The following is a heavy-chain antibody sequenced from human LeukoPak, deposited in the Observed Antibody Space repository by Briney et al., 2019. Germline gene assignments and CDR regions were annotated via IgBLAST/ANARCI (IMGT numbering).Heavy chain of an antibody. CDR1: CGFISGSY. J-gene: IGHJ4*02. V-gene: IGHV4-4*07. CDR3: AKGPSGSYGFDY. Sequence: SETLSLTCTVSCGFISGSYWSWLRQPAGKGLEWIGRISSSWSANYNPSLKSRVTMSIDTSKNQFSLKLSTVTAADTAVYYCAKGPSGSYGFDYWGPGTQVTVSS. CDR2: ISSSWSA. D-gene: IGHD6-19*01.